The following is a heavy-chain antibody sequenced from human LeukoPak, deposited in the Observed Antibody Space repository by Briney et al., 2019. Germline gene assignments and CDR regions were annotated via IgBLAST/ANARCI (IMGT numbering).Heavy chain of an antibody. Sequence: PSETLSLTCTVSGDSINAYYWGWIRQPPGKGLEWIGYIYFSGTTKYNPSLESRVTISVDTSKNQFALKLYSVTAADTAVYYCGRHDSGTYYRFDYWGQGSLVTVSS. J-gene: IGHJ4*02. CDR3: GRHDSGTYYRFDY. CDR1: GDSINAYY. D-gene: IGHD1-26*01. V-gene: IGHV4-59*08. CDR2: IYFSGTT.